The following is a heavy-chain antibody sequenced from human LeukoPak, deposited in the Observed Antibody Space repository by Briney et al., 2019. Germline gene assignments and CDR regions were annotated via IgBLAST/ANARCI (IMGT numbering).Heavy chain of an antibody. CDR3: AGAMVWHHDLFDY. D-gene: IGHD5-18*01. CDR2: IYYSGST. CDR1: GGSISSYY. J-gene: IGHJ4*02. Sequence: SETLSLTCTVSGGSISSYYWSWIRHPPGKGLEWIGYIYYSGSTNYNPSLKSRVTISVDTSKNQFSLKLNSVTAADTAVYYCAGAMVWHHDLFDYWGQGTLVTVSS. V-gene: IGHV4-59*01.